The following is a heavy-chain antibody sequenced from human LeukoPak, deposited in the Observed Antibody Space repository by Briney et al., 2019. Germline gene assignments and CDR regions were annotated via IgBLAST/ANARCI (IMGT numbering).Heavy chain of an antibody. Sequence: GESLKISCKGSGYSFTSYWIGWVRQMPGKGLEWMGIIYPGDSDTRYSPSFQGQVTISADKSISTAYLQWSSLKASDTAMYYCARPATAMVSPYDAFDIWGQGTMVTVSS. CDR3: ARPATAMVSPYDAFDI. J-gene: IGHJ3*02. CDR2: IYPGDSDT. D-gene: IGHD5-18*01. CDR1: GYSFTSYW. V-gene: IGHV5-51*01.